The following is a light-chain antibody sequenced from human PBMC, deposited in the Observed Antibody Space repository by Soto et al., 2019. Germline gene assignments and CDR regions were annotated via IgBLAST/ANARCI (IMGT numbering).Light chain of an antibody. Sequence: QSVLTQPPSASGTPGQRVTISCSGSSSNIGSNYVFWYQQLPGTAPKVLMYRNNQRPSGVPDRFSGSKSGTSASLAISGLRSEDEADYYCAPWDDSLSGYVVFGGGTKLTVL. J-gene: IGLJ2*01. CDR2: RNN. V-gene: IGLV1-47*01. CDR3: APWDDSLSGYVV. CDR1: SSNIGSNY.